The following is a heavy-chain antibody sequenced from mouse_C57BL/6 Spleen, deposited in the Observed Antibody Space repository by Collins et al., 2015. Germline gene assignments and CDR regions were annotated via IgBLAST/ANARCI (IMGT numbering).Heavy chain of an antibody. D-gene: IGHD1-1*01. Sequence: QVQLQQPGAELVKPGASVKLSCKASGYTFTSYWMHWVKQRPGQGLEWIGMIHPNSGSTNYNEKFKSKATLTVDKSSSTAYMQLSSLTSEDSAVYYCAPITTVVANDYWGQGTTLTVSS. J-gene: IGHJ2*01. CDR2: IHPNSGST. CDR3: APITTVVANDY. CDR1: GYTFTSYW. V-gene: IGHV1-64*01.